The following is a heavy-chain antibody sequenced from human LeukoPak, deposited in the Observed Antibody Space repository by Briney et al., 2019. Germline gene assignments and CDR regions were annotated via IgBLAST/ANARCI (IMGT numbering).Heavy chain of an antibody. J-gene: IGHJ5*02. CDR3: AKHTALCDYHGDFAWFDP. Sequence: GGSLRLSCAASGFTVSSTYMSWVRQAPGKGLEWVSDMYIGGSTDYVDSVKGRFTISTDTSKNTLYLQMNSLRVEDTAVYYCAKHTALCDYHGDFAWFDPWGQGTLVTVSS. V-gene: IGHV3-66*04. CDR1: GFTVSSTY. D-gene: IGHD4-17*01. CDR2: MYIGGST.